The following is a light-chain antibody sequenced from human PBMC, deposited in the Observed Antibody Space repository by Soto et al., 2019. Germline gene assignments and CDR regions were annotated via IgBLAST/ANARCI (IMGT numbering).Light chain of an antibody. V-gene: IGLV2-14*01. CDR3: CSYAHGSIYV. Sequence: QSVLTQPASVSGSPGQSITISCTGTSSDVGGYNYVSWYQQHPGKAPKLLIYGVANRPSGVSARFSGSKSGSTASLTISGLQAEDEADYYCCSYAHGSIYVFGTGTKVTVL. J-gene: IGLJ1*01. CDR2: GVA. CDR1: SSDVGGYNY.